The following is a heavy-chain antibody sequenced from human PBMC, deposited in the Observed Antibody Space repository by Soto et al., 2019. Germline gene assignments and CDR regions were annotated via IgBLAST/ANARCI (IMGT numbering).Heavy chain of an antibody. J-gene: IGHJ6*02. CDR2: VIPILGTP. CDR1: GGDFKNFI. CDR3: ARVGSCLSSSCLYYGMDV. V-gene: IGHV1-69*01. Sequence: VQLVQSGAEVRKPGSSVKVSCKASGGDFKNFIIAWVRQAPGHGLEWMGGVIPILGTPNFVQKFQDRVTITADEATSPTYMELRSLRSADTAVYYCARVGSCLSSSCLYYGMDVWGQGTTVIVSS. D-gene: IGHD2-2*01.